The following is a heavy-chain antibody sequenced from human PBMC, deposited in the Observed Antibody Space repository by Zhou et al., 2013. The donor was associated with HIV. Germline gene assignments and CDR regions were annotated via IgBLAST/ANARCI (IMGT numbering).Heavy chain of an antibody. CDR1: GYSFTNYG. V-gene: IGHV1-69*13. D-gene: IGHD2-2*01. Sequence: QVQLVQSGVEVKKPGASVKVSCKASGYSFTNYGITWVRQAPGQGLEWMGGIIPIFGTANYAQKFQGRVTITADESTSTAYMKLSSLRSEDTAIYYCARGNVTNFYYFMDVWGKGTTVTVSS. J-gene: IGHJ6*03. CDR2: IIPIFGTA. CDR3: ARGNVTNFYYFMDV.